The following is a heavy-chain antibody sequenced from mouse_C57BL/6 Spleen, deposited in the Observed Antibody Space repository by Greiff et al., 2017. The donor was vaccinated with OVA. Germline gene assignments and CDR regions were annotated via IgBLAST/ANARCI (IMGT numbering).Heavy chain of an antibody. CDR1: GFSLTSYG. Sequence: VQLQQSGPGLVQPSQSLSITCTVSGFSLTSYGVHWVRQSPGKGLEWLGVIWSGGSTDYNAAFISRLSISKDNSKSQVFFKMNSLQADDTAIYYCASYDGYPSSFAYWGQGTLVTVSA. J-gene: IGHJ3*01. D-gene: IGHD2-3*01. CDR3: ASYDGYPSSFAY. V-gene: IGHV2-2*01. CDR2: IWSGGST.